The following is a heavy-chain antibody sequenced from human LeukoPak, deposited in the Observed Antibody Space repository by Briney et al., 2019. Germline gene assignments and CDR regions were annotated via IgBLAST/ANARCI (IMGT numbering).Heavy chain of an antibody. J-gene: IGHJ4*02. CDR1: GFTFGDYL. Sequence: GGSLRLSCTASGFTFGDYLMSWFRQAPGKGLEWIGFISGGTTEYAASVKGRFTISRDDSTSIAYLQMNSLTTEDTAVYYCSRGSGWLSIYWGQGTLVTVSS. CDR3: SRGSGWLSIY. D-gene: IGHD6-19*01. CDR2: ISGGTT. V-gene: IGHV3-49*03.